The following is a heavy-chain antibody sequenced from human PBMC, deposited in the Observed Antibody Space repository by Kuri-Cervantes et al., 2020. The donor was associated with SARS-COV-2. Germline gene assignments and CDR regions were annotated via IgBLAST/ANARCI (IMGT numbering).Heavy chain of an antibody. J-gene: IGHJ6*03. CDR1: GFTFSSYA. CDR2: ISGSGGST. D-gene: IGHD3-3*01. CDR3: AKSPKTGITIFGVVINYYYMDV. V-gene: IGHV3-23*01. Sequence: GESLKISCAASGFTFSSYAMSWVRQAPGKGLEWVSAISGSGGSTYYADSVEGRFTISRDNSKNTLYLQMNSLRAEDTAVYYCAKSPKTGITIFGVVINYYYMDVWGKGTTVTVSS.